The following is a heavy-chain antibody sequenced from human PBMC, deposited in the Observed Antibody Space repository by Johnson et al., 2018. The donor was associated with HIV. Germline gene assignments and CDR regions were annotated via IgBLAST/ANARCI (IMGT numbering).Heavy chain of an antibody. D-gene: IGHD6-19*01. J-gene: IGHJ3*02. Sequence: VQLVESGGGLVQPGGSLRLSCAASGFSFSTYWMHWVRQAPGKGLVWVSAISGSGGSTYYADSVKGRFTISRDNSKNTLYLQMNSLRAEDTAVYYCARDAVISSGWYNVDAFDIWGQGTMVTVSS. CDR1: GFSFSTYW. CDR3: ARDAVISSGWYNVDAFDI. CDR2: ISGSGGST. V-gene: IGHV3-23*04.